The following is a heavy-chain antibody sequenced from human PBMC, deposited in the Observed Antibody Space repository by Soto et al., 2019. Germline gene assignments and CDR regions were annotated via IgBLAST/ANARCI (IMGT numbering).Heavy chain of an antibody. Sequence: SETLSLTCAVSGDSMSSSDYYWGWIRQPPGKGLEWIGSIYYSGSTYYNPSLQSRVAISVDTSKNQFSLKLKSVTAADTAIYYCARRTVNIRTFYSGLKTRCIDYSGQGVLVTVSS. J-gene: IGHJ4*02. V-gene: IGHV4-39*01. CDR2: IYYSGST. CDR1: GDSMSSSDYY. D-gene: IGHD6-19*01. CDR3: ARRTVNIRTFYSGLKTRCIDY.